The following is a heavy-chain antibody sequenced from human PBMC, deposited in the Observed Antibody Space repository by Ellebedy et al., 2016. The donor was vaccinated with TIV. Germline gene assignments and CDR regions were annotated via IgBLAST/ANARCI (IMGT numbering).Heavy chain of an antibody. CDR2: IYTGGGT. V-gene: IGHV3-66*01. CDR3: ARDPGWGGDFGDNWFDP. D-gene: IGHD2-21*01. J-gene: IGHJ5*02. Sequence: LSLTCAASGFTVSSHFMNWVRQTPGQGLEWVAVIYTGGGTNYTHSVEGRFTIARDTPKNTLYLQMNSLRAEDTAVYYCARDPGWGGDFGDNWFDPWGQGTLVTVSS. CDR1: GFTVSSHF.